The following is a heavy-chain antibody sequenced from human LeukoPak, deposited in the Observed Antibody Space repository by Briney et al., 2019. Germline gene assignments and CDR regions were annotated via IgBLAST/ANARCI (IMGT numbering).Heavy chain of an antibody. J-gene: IGHJ4*02. CDR1: GYTFTVYY. D-gene: IGHD1-1*01. CDR3: ARAKRLPLDY. Sequence: GAPVKVSCKASGYTFTVYYIHWVRQAPGQGLEWLGWIDPNSGVTNYAQKFQGRVAMTRDTSISTAYMELSRLRSDDSAVYYCARAKRLPLDYWGQGTLVTVSS. CDR2: IDPNSGVT. V-gene: IGHV1-2*02.